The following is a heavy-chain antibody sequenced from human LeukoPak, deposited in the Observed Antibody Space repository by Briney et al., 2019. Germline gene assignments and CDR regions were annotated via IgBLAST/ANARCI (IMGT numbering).Heavy chain of an antibody. CDR3: ARDRLYTGYDPVLDL. CDR2: ISSSGSTI. Sequence: GGSLRLSCAASGFTFSDYYMSWIRQAPGKGLEWVSYISSSGSTIYYADSVKGRFTISRDNSNNILFLQMSDLRTEDTALYYCARDRLYTGYDPVLDLWGQGTPVTVSS. J-gene: IGHJ5*02. D-gene: IGHD5-12*01. CDR1: GFTFSDYY. V-gene: IGHV3-11*04.